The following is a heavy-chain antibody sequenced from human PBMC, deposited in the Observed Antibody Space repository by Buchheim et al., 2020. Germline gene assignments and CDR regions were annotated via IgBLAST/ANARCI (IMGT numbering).Heavy chain of an antibody. CDR3: ARSVQFGMDV. V-gene: IGHV3-48*01. Sequence: EVQLVESGGGSVQPGGSLRLSCAASGFTFSRYSMNWARQAPGKGLEWVSYMTSDEKTIYYTDSVKGRFTISSDSARNLLYLQMHSLRVDDTALYYCARSVQFGMDVWGQGTT. CDR2: MTSDEKTI. CDR1: GFTFSRYS. J-gene: IGHJ6*02.